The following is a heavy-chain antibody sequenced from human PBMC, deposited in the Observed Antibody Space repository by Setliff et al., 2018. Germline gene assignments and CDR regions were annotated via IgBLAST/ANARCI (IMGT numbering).Heavy chain of an antibody. CDR3: VKGSGFYDY. Sequence: GGSLRLSCAASGFTFSNHWMTWVRQAPGKGLEWVANIKQDGSDKYYVDSVKGRFTVSRDNAKNTLYLQMNNLRAEDTATYYCVKGSGFYDYWGQGAPVTVSS. CDR2: IKQDGSDK. V-gene: IGHV3-7*03. J-gene: IGHJ4*02. D-gene: IGHD3-22*01. CDR1: GFTFSNHW.